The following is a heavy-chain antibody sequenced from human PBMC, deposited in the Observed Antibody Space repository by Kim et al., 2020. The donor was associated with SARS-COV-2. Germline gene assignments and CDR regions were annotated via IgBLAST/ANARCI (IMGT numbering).Heavy chain of an antibody. CDR3: ARVNGDYDFWSGDFDY. Sequence: ASVKVSCKASGYTFTAYHMHWVRQAPGEGFEWMGWINPNSGGTNYAQKFQGRVTMTRDTSIRTAYMELSRLRSDDTAVYHCARVNGDYDFWSGDFDYWGQGTLFTVSS. D-gene: IGHD3-3*01. CDR1: GYTFTAYH. J-gene: IGHJ4*02. CDR2: INPNSGGT. V-gene: IGHV1-2*02.